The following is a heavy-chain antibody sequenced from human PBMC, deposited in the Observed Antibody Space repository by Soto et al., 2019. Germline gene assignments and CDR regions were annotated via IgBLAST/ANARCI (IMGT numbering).Heavy chain of an antibody. CDR2: VSGRGGYT. CDR3: AIAFPDTSGSYFVY. CDR1: GFTFSDYY. Sequence: QVQLVESGGGLVKPGGSLRLSCAASGFTFSDYYMSWIRQAPGKGLEGIAYVSGRGGYTHYAESVKGRFTISRDNAKNSLYLQMNSLRAEDTAIYYCAIAFPDTSGSYFVYWGQGSQVTVSS. V-gene: IGHV3-11*05. D-gene: IGHD3-10*01. J-gene: IGHJ4*02.